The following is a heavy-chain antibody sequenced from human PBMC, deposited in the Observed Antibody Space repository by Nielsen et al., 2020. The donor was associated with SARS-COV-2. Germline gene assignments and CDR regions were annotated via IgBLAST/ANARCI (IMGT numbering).Heavy chain of an antibody. J-gene: IGHJ1*01. CDR1: GFTFSSYA. CDR3: TIDGSGN. CDR2: IIGSGGTT. V-gene: IGHV3-23*01. Sequence: GESLKISCAASGFTFSSYAMSWVRQAPGKGLEWVSTIIGSGGTTYYADYVKGRFTISRDNSKNTLYLQVNSLRGDDTAVYYCTIDGSGNWGQGTLVTVSS. D-gene: IGHD3-10*01.